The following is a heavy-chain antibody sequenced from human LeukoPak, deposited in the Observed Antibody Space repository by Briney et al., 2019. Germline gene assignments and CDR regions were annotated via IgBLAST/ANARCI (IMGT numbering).Heavy chain of an antibody. J-gene: IGHJ1*01. CDR3: AHDILTAAADGYCPH. CDR1: GFTFDDYA. D-gene: IGHD6-13*01. V-gene: IGHV3-9*01. CDR2: ISWNSGSI. Sequence: GRSLRLSCAASGFTFDDYAMHWVRQAPGKGLEWVSGISWNSGSIGYADSVKGRFTISRDNAKNSLYLQMNSLRAEDTALYYCAHDILTAAADGYCPHWDQAPRLTVP.